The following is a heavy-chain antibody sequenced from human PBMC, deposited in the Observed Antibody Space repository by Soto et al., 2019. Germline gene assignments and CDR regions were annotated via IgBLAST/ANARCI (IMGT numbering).Heavy chain of an antibody. Sequence: QVQLQESGPGLVKPSETLSLTCTVSGGSISSYYWSWIRQPPGKGLEWIGYIYYSGSTNYNPSLKSRVTISVDTSKNQFSLKLSSVTAADTAVYYCARVQRGYSSSWYPYYYYGMDVWGQGTTVTVSS. V-gene: IGHV4-59*01. CDR2: IYYSGST. CDR3: ARVQRGYSSSWYPYYYYGMDV. CDR1: GGSISSYY. J-gene: IGHJ6*02. D-gene: IGHD6-13*01.